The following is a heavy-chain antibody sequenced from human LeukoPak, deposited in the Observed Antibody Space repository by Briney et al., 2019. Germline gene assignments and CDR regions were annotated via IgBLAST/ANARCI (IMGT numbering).Heavy chain of an antibody. V-gene: IGHV4-39*01. CDR2: IYYSGTT. CDR3: ARQVSDYFYYYIDV. J-gene: IGHJ6*03. Sequence: PSETLSLTCSVSGGSISSSGYYWNWIRQPPGKGLEWVGSIYYSGTTYYNSSLKSRVTISEDTSKNRFSLMLTSATAADTAVYYCARQVSDYFYYYIDVWGEGTTVIVSS. CDR1: GGSISSSGYY.